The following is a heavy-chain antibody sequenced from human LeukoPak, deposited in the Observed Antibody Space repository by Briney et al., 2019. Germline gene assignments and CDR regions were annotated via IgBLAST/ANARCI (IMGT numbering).Heavy chain of an antibody. CDR3: AGQRWLQSDFDY. Sequence: PGGSLRLSCAASGFTFSSYSLNWVRQAPGKGVEWVSSISSSSSYIYYADSVKGRFTISRDNAKNTLYLQMNSLRAEDTAVYYCAGQRWLQSDFDYWGQGTLVTVSS. J-gene: IGHJ4*02. D-gene: IGHD5-24*01. CDR1: GFTFSSYS. V-gene: IGHV3-21*01. CDR2: ISSSSSYI.